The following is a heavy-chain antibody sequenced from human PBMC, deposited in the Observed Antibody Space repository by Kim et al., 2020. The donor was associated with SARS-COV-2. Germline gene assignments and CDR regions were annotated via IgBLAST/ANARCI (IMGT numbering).Heavy chain of an antibody. J-gene: IGHJ4*02. CDR3: ASRRIQLWSTPFDY. Sequence: SETLSLTCAVYGGSFSGYYWSWIRQPPGKGLEWIGEINHSGSTNYNPSLKSRVTISVDTSKNQFSLKLSSVTAADTAVYYCASRRIQLWSTPFDYWGQGTLVTVSS. V-gene: IGHV4-34*01. CDR2: INHSGST. D-gene: IGHD5-18*01. CDR1: GGSFSGYY.